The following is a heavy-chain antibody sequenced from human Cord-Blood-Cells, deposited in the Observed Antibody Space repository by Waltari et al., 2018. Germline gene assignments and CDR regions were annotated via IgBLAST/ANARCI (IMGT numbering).Heavy chain of an antibody. CDR3: ARDKKVTGGNWYFDL. J-gene: IGHJ2*01. CDR1: GFTVSSNY. V-gene: IGHV3-53*01. CDR2: IYSGGST. D-gene: IGHD7-27*01. Sequence: EVQLVESGGGLIQPGGSLRLSCAASGFTVSSNYMSWVRQAPGKGLAWVSVIYSGGSTYYADSVKGRFTISGDNSKNTLYLQMNSLRAEDTAVYYCARDKKVTGGNWYFDLWGRGTLVTVSS.